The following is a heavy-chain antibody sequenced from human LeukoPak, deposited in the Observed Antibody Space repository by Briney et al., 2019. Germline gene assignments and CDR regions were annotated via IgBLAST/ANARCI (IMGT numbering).Heavy chain of an antibody. Sequence: ASVKVSCKASGYTFTSYHINWVRQATGQGLEWMGWMSPNSGDTGFAQKFQGRVTMTRNTSITTAYMELSGLRSDDTAIYYCARGVAAGYDYWGQRTLVTVSS. CDR1: GYTFTSYH. D-gene: IGHD6-13*01. J-gene: IGHJ4*02. CDR3: ARGVAAGYDY. V-gene: IGHV1-8*01. CDR2: MSPNSGDT.